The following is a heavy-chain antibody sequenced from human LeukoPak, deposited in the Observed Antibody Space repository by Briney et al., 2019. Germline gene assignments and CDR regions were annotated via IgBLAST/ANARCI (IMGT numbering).Heavy chain of an antibody. CDR3: ATSRTFDY. V-gene: IGHV3-74*01. CDR1: GFTFSGYS. J-gene: IGHJ4*02. CDR2: INIDGSNT. Sequence: GGALRLSCAASGFTFSGYSMNWVRQAPGKGLVWVSHINIDGSNTRYADSVKGRFTISRDNAENTLYLQMNSLRVDDTAVYYCATSRTFDYWGQGTLVTVSS.